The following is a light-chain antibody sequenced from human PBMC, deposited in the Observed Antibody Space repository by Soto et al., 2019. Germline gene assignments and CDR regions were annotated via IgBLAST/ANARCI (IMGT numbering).Light chain of an antibody. CDR1: SSDVGGYIY. Sequence: QSVLTQPPSASGSPGQSITISCTGTSSDVGGYIYVSWYQQHPGKAPKLILSEVSRRPSGAPERFSGSKSGNTASLTVSGLQADDEGDYYCQSYDLSLRNYVFGSGTKVTVL. CDR3: QSYDLSLRNYV. J-gene: IGLJ1*01. V-gene: IGLV2-8*01. CDR2: EVS.